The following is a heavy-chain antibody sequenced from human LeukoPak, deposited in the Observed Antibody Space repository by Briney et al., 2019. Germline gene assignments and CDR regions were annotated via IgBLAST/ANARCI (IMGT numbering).Heavy chain of an antibody. CDR3: ARRVVRGVAPTYYYMDV. CDR1: GGAISSGSYY. V-gene: IGHV4-61*02. CDR2: IYTSGST. J-gene: IGHJ6*03. D-gene: IGHD3-10*01. Sequence: SQTLSLTCTVSGGAISSGSYYWSWIRQPAGKGLEWIGRIYTSGSTNYNPSLKSRVTISVDTSKNQFSLKLSSVTAADTAVYYCARRVVRGVAPTYYYMDVWGKGTTVTISS.